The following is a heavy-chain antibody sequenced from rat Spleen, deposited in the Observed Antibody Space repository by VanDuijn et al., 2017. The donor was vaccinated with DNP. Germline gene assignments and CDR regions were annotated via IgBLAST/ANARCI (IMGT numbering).Heavy chain of an antibody. CDR3: ATQTLGH. Sequence: EVQLVESGGGLVQPGRSLKLSCAASGFTFSNYDMAWVRQAPTKGLEWVASISPSGGSTYYRDSVKGRFTISRDNAKSTLYLQMDSLRSEDTATYYCATQTLGHWGQGVMVTVSS. CDR2: ISPSGGST. CDR1: GFTFSNYD. J-gene: IGHJ2*01. V-gene: IGHV5-19*01. D-gene: IGHD3-2*01.